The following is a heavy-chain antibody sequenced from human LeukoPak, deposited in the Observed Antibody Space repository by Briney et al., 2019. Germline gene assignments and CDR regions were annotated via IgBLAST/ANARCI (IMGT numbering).Heavy chain of an antibody. V-gene: IGHV3-23*01. D-gene: IGHD5-18*01. Sequence: GGSLRLSCAASGFSFSSYAVSWVRQAPGKGLEWVSGITASVSSTYYADSVKGRFTISRDNSKNTLYLQMNSLRAEDTAVYFCAKAIGYNSGSCYYSGMDVWGQGTTVTVSS. J-gene: IGHJ6*02. CDR1: GFSFSSYA. CDR2: ITASVSST. CDR3: AKAIGYNSGSCYYSGMDV.